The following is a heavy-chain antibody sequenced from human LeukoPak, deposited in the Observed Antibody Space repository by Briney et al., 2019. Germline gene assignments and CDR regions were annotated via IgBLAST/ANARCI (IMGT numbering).Heavy chain of an antibody. CDR1: GFTFSSYS. J-gene: IGHJ4*02. CDR2: ISSSSSYI. V-gene: IGHV3-21*01. CDR3: AREYYDFWSGSQYYFDY. D-gene: IGHD3-3*01. Sequence: PGGSLRLSCAASGFTFSSYSMNWVRQAPGKGLEWVSSISSSSSYIYYADSVKGRFTISRDNAKNSLYLQMNSLRAEDTAVYYCAREYYDFWSGSQYYFDYWGQGTPVTVSS.